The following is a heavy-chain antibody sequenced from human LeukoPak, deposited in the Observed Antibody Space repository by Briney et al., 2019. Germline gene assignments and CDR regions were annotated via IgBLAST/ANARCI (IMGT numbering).Heavy chain of an antibody. J-gene: IGHJ6*02. V-gene: IGHV3-33*01. CDR1: GFTFSSYG. Sequence: GGSLRLSCAASGFTFSSYGMHWVRQAPGKGLEWVAVIWYDGSNKYYADSVKGRFTISRDNSKNTLYLQMNSLRAEDTAVYYCARDRSSSWYSLHYYYGMDVWGQGTTVTVSS. D-gene: IGHD6-13*01. CDR3: ARDRSSSWYSLHYYYGMDV. CDR2: IWYDGSNK.